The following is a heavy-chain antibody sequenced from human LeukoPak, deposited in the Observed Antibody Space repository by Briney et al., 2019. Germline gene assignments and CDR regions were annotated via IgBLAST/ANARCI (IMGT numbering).Heavy chain of an antibody. Sequence: ASVKVSCKASGYTFTNYDINWVRQATGQGLEWMGWLHPNSGNAGYAQSFQGRVTITADKSTSTAYMELSSLRSEDTAVYYCARATITLNSSGWYYYGMDVWGQGTTVTVSS. CDR3: ARATITLNSSGWYYYGMDV. CDR1: GYTFTNYD. J-gene: IGHJ6*02. D-gene: IGHD6-19*01. CDR2: LHPNSGNA. V-gene: IGHV1-8*03.